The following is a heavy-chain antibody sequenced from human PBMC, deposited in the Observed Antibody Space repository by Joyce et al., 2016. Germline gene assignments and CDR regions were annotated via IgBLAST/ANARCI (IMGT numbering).Heavy chain of an antibody. J-gene: IGHJ3*02. D-gene: IGHD3/OR15-3a*01. CDR1: GDFVSSNSAA. CDR3: ARDAGFGLDALDI. V-gene: IGHV6-1*01. CDR2: TCYRSKWYN. Sequence: QVQLQQSGPGLVKPSQILSLTCAISGDFVSSNSAAWNWIRQSPSRGLEWLGMTCYRSKWYNDYAVSVRSRISINPDTSKNLFSLHLNSVTPEDTAVYYCARDAGFGLDALDIWGQGTMVTVSS.